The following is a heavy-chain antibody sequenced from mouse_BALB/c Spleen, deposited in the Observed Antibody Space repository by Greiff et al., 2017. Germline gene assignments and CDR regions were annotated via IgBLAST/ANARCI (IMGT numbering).Heavy chain of an antibody. J-gene: IGHJ3*01. CDR2: IDPANGNT. V-gene: IGHV14-3*02. Sequence: VQLQQSGAELVKPGASVKLSCTASGFNIKDTYMHWVKQRPEQGLEWIGRIDPANGNTKYDPKFQGKATITADTSSNTAYLQLSSLTSEDTAVYYCARENYYGSSYFAYWGQGTLVTVSA. CDR1: GFNIKDTY. CDR3: ARENYYGSSYFAY. D-gene: IGHD1-1*01.